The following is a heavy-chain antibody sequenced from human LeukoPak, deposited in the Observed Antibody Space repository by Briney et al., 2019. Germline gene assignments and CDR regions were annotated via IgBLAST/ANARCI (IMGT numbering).Heavy chain of an antibody. CDR3: ARALPGAATAHNWFDP. J-gene: IGHJ5*02. V-gene: IGHV1-18*01. CDR2: ISGFTGAT. D-gene: IGHD1-26*01. Sequence: GAAVRVSCEASGYTFTIYGMSWVRQAPGQRLEWMGWISGFTGATNYAQKFQGRLSMTIDTSTNTTYMDLRTVTSDDTAIYYCARALPGAATAHNWFDPWGQGTLVTVSS. CDR1: GYTFTIYG.